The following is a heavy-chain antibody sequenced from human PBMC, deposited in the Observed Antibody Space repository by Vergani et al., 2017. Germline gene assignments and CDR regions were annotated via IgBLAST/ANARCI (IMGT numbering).Heavy chain of an antibody. V-gene: IGHV1-69*02. CDR2: IIPILGIA. D-gene: IGHD5-24*01. J-gene: IGHJ6*02. CDR1: GGTFSSYT. Sequence: QVQLVQSGAEVKKPGSSVKVSCKASGGTFSSYTISWVRQAPGQGLEWMGRIIPILGIATYAQKFQVRVTITADKSTSTAYMELRRLRSGDTAVYYCATTEMATIPRYYYGMDVWGQGTTVTVSS. CDR3: ATTEMATIPRYYYGMDV.